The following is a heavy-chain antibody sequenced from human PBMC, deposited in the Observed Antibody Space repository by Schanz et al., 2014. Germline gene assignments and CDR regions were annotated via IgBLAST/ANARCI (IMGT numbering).Heavy chain of an antibody. J-gene: IGHJ5*02. V-gene: IGHV4-39*01. CDR2: IYNSGST. Sequence: QLQLQESGPGLVKPSETLSLTCTVSGGSISSSSYFWGWIRQPPGKGLEWIGSIYNSGSTYYNPSPKRRVTIPGDPPNTQSPRRLRSVTAADTAVYYCGRHPHYYGSGSGFDPWGQGTLVTVSS. CDR1: GGSISSSSYF. D-gene: IGHD3-10*01. CDR3: GRHPHYYGSGSGFDP.